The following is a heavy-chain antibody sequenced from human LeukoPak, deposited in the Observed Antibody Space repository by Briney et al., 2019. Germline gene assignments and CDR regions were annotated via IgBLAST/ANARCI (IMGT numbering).Heavy chain of an antibody. J-gene: IGHJ4*02. CDR3: ATYRQVLLPFES. V-gene: IGHV3-23*01. CDR2: IFPSGGEI. CDR1: GFTFSSYA. Sequence: GRSLRLSCAASGFTFSSYAMHWVRQPPGKGLEWVSSIFPSGGEIHYADSVRGRFTISRDNSKSTLSLQMNSLRAEDTAIYYCATYRQVLLPFESWGQGTLVTVSS. D-gene: IGHD2-8*02.